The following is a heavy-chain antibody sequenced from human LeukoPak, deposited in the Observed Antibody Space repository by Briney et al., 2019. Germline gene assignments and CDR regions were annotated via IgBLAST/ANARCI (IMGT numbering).Heavy chain of an antibody. CDR1: GGSIIGHY. D-gene: IGHD1-20*01. CDR3: GRHISGSVAFDI. J-gene: IGHJ3*02. CDR2: IYHSGST. Sequence: SETLSLTCSVSGGSIIGHYWSWIRQPPGKGLEWLGYIYHSGSTKYNPSLESRVTISVDTSKNQFSLKVSSVTAADTAMYHCGRHISGSVAFDIWGQGTMVTVSS. V-gene: IGHV4-59*08.